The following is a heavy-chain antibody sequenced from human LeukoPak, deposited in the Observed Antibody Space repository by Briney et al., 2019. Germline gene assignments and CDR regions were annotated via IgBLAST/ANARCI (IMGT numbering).Heavy chain of an antibody. J-gene: IGHJ4*02. V-gene: IGHV3-48*04. Sequence: PGGSLRLSCSASGFTLSNAWMNWVRQAPGKGLEWVSYISSSGSTIYYADSVKGRFTISRDNAKNSLYLQMNSLRAEDTAVYYCARDHRATIFGVVIPDIDYWGQGTLVTVSS. CDR2: ISSSGSTI. CDR1: GFTLSNAW. D-gene: IGHD3-3*01. CDR3: ARDHRATIFGVVIPDIDY.